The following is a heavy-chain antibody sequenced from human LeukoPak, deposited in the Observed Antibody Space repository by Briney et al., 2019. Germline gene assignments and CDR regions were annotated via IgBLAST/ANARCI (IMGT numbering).Heavy chain of an antibody. J-gene: IGHJ4*02. CDR2: ISSGGSNT. D-gene: IGHD5-18*01. V-gene: IGHV3-11*04. CDR3: ARDADTAMVTGRFDK. CDR1: GFTFSDYY. Sequence: PGGSLRLSCAASGFTFSDYYLTWIRQAPGKGLEWVSYISSGGSNTYYADSVKGRFTISRDNAKKSLYLQMNSLRAEDTAVYYCARDADTAMVTGRFDKWGQGTLVTVSS.